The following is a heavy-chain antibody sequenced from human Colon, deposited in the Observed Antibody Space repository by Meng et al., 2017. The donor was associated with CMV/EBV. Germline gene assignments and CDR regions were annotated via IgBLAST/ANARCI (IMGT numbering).Heavy chain of an antibody. J-gene: IGHJ4*02. CDR3: ARGYYDSSGYPPARLLFDY. V-gene: IGHV4-39*07. CDR1: GSSISSSSYY. CDR2: IYYSGST. Sequence: GPLRLSCTVSGSSISSSSYYWGWIRQPPGKGLEWIGSIYYSGSTYYNPSLKSRVTISVDTSKNQFSLKLSSVTAADTAVYYCARGYYDSSGYPPARLLFDYWGQGTLVTVSS. D-gene: IGHD3-22*01.